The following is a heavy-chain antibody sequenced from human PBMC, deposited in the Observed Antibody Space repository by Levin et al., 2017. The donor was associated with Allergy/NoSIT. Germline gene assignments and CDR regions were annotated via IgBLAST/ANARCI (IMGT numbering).Heavy chain of an antibody. Sequence: GGSLRLSCATSGFTFSSFALNWVRQGPGQGLEWVSYISSTSSITYYADSVKGRFTISRDDAKNSLYLQMNSLRAEDTAVYYCAREQWLVQDSFFYFGMDVWGRGTTVSV. V-gene: IGHV3-48*04. CDR1: GFTFSSFA. J-gene: IGHJ6*02. D-gene: IGHD6-19*01. CDR2: ISSTSSIT. CDR3: AREQWLVQDSFFYFGMDV.